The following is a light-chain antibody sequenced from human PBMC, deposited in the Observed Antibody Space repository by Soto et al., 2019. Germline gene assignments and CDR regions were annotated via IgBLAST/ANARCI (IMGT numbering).Light chain of an antibody. V-gene: IGLV2-11*01. CDR3: CSYSGSDSLL. CDR2: DVT. J-gene: IGLJ3*02. Sequence: QSALTQPRSVSGSPGESVTISCSGTSSDVGSYNYVSWYQQYPGKAPKVMIYDVTERPSEVPVRFSGSKSGNTASLTISGLQAEAEAEYFCCSYSGSDSLLFGVGTKLTVL. CDR1: SSDVGSYNY.